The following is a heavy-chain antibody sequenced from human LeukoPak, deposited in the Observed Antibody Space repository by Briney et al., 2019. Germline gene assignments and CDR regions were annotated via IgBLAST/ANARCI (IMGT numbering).Heavy chain of an antibody. J-gene: IGHJ4*02. CDR2: IYYSGRT. CDR1: GGSISGFY. V-gene: IGHV4-59*01. Sequence: ETMSLTCTVSGGSISGFYWSWSRQPPGKGLEWIGYIYYSGRTQYNPSLKSRVTISVDTSNNQFSLKLSAVTAADTALYYCARVLGDGRSDYWGQGNLVPVAS. CDR3: ARVLGDGRSDY. D-gene: IGHD2-8*01.